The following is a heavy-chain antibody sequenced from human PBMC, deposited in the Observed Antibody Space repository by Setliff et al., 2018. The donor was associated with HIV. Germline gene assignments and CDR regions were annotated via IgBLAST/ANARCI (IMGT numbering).Heavy chain of an antibody. CDR3: ARSRTSSGYYGVTGYGMDV. J-gene: IGHJ6*02. CDR2: IYYSGST. V-gene: IGHV4-59*01. D-gene: IGHD3-22*01. CDR1: GGSISTYY. Sequence: SETLSLTCTVSGGSISTYYWSWIRQPPGKGLEWIGYIYYSGSTNYNPSLKSRVTISVATSKNQFSLKLNSVTTADTAVYYCARSRTSSGYYGVTGYGMDVWGQGTTVTVSS.